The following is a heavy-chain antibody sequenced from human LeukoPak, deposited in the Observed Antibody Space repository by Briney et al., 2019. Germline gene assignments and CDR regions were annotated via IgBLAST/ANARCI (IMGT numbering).Heavy chain of an antibody. CDR3: ARVGGYNYRGYFDY. V-gene: IGHV3-23*01. Sequence: GGTLRLSCAASGFTFSSYAMSWVRQAPGKGLEWVSGFSASDQTTYYADSVKGRFTISRDNAKNTLYLEINSLRAEDTAVYYCARVGGYNYRGYFDYWGQGTLVTVSS. CDR2: FSASDQTT. D-gene: IGHD5-24*01. CDR1: GFTFSSYA. J-gene: IGHJ4*02.